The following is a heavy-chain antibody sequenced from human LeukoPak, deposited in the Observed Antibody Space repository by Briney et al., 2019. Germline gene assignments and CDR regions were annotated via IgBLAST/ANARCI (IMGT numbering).Heavy chain of an antibody. D-gene: IGHD1-26*01. CDR3: AKDGSHSYYYYMDV. V-gene: IGHV3-30*02. CDR1: GFTFSSYG. Sequence: GGSLRLSCAASGFTFSSYGMHWVRQAPGKGLEWVAFIRYDGSNKYYVDSVKGRFTISRDNSKNTLYLQMNSLRAEDTAVYYCAKDGSHSYYYYMDVWGKGTTVTVSS. CDR2: IRYDGSNK. J-gene: IGHJ6*03.